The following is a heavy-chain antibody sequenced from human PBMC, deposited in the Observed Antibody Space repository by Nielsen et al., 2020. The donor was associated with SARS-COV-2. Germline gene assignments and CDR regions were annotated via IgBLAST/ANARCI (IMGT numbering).Heavy chain of an antibody. J-gene: IGHJ6*03. Sequence: GSLRLSCAVYGGSFSGYYWSWIRQPPGKGLEWIGEINHSGSTNYNPSLKSRVTISVDTSKNQFSLKLSSVTAADTAVYYCARGLSSGWTIYYYYMDVWGKGTTVTVSS. D-gene: IGHD6-19*01. CDR2: INHSGST. V-gene: IGHV4-34*01. CDR1: GGSFSGYY. CDR3: ARGLSSGWTIYYYYMDV.